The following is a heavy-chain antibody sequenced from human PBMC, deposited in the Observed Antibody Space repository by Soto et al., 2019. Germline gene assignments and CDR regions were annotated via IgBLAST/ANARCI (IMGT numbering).Heavy chain of an antibody. D-gene: IGHD3-22*01. CDR1: GFTFRSFI. CDR2: ISSSSSTI. Sequence: GTLLLSCATVGFTFRSFIIKWVRQAPGKGLEWVSYISSSSSTIYHADSVKGRFTISRDNAKNSLYLQMNSLRDEDTAVYYCARGDYYDSSAPFDPWGQGTLVTVSS. CDR3: ARGDYYDSSAPFDP. J-gene: IGHJ5*02. V-gene: IGHV3-48*02.